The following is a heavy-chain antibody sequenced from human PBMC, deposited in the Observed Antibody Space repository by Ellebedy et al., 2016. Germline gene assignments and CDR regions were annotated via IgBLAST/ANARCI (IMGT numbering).Heavy chain of an antibody. V-gene: IGHV1-46*01. Sequence: ASVKVSXXASGYTFTSYYMHWVRQAPGQGLEWMGIINPSGGSTSYAQKFQGRVTMTRDTSTSTVYMELSSLRSDDTAVYYCARDLDVFVVVPAAMAYWGQGTLVTVSS. CDR1: GYTFTSYY. D-gene: IGHD2-2*01. CDR3: ARDLDVFVVVPAAMAY. CDR2: INPSGGST. J-gene: IGHJ4*02.